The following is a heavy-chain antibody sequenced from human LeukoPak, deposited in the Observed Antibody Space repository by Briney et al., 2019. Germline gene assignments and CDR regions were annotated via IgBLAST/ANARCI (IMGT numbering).Heavy chain of an antibody. J-gene: IGHJ4*02. CDR3: ARGEAAYCSGGSCYPLKY. V-gene: IGHV4-34*01. CDR1: GGSFSGYY. D-gene: IGHD2-15*01. Sequence: SETLSLTCAVYGGSFSGYYWSWIRQPPGKGLEWIGEINHSGSTNYNPSLKSRVTISVDTSKNQFSLKLSSVTAADTAVYYCARGEAAYCSGGSCYPLKYWGQGTLVTVSS. CDR2: INHSGST.